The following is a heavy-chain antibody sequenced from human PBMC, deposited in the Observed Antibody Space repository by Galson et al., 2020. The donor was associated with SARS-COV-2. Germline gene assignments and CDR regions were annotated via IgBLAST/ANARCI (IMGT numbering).Heavy chain of an antibody. V-gene: IGHV3-23*01. CDR3: AKDHATLPQLLFDY. Sequence: GGSLRLSCVVSGFTFSTYAMSWVRQTPGKGPEWVSAISGRGGYTSYSDSVKGRFTISRDNSKNTLYLQMNSLRVDDTAVYYCAKDHATLPQLLFDYWGQGTLVAVSS. CDR1: GFTFSTYA. D-gene: IGHD2-2*01. CDR2: ISGRGGYT. J-gene: IGHJ4*02.